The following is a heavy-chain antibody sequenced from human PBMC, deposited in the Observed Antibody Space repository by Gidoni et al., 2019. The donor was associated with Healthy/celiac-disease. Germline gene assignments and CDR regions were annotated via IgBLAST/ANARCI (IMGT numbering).Heavy chain of an antibody. J-gene: IGHJ3*02. V-gene: IGHV1-46*01. CDR2: INPSGGST. CDR1: GYTFTSYY. Sequence: QVQLVQSGAEVKKPGASVKVSCKASGYTFTSYYMHWVRQAPGQGLEWMGIINPSGGSTSYAQKFQGRVTMTRDTSTSTVYMELSSLRSEDTAVYYCARDFGPRSGSYWVFDAFDIWGQGTMVTVSS. CDR3: ARDFGPRSGSYWVFDAFDI. D-gene: IGHD1-26*01.